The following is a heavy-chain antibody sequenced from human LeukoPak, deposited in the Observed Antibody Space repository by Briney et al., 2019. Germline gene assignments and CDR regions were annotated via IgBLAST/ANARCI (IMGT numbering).Heavy chain of an antibody. CDR1: GYSFTSYW. V-gene: IGHV5-51*01. D-gene: IGHD3-16*02. CDR2: IYPGDSDT. CDR3: ARIIRNYDYVWGSYRHFDY. J-gene: IGHJ4*02. Sequence: GESLKISCKGSGYSFTSYWIGWVRQMPGKGLEWMGIIYPGDSDTRYGPSFQGQVTISADKSISTAYLQWSSLKASDTAMYYCARIIRNYDYVWGSYRHFDYWGQGTLVTVSS.